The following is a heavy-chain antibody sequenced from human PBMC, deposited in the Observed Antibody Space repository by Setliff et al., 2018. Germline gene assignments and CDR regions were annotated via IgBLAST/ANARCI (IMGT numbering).Heavy chain of an antibody. CDR2: IYYRGST. J-gene: IGHJ4*02. D-gene: IGHD3-22*01. V-gene: IGHV4-39*07. CDR3: ARGDSSGYYYILFDF. Sequence: SETLSLTCTVPGGSISNSGYYWGWIRQPPGKGLEWIGSIYYRGSTYYNPSLKSRVTMSVDASKNQFSLRLSSVTAADTAAYYCARGDSSGYYYILFDFWGQGTLVTVSS. CDR1: GGSISNSGYY.